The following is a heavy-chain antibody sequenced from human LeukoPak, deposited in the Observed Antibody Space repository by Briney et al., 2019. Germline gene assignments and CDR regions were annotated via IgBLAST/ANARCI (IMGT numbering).Heavy chain of an antibody. J-gene: IGHJ4*02. CDR2: ISYDGSNK. Sequence: GGSLRLSCAASGFTFSSYAMHWVRQAPGKGLEWVAVISYDGSNKYYAVSVKGRYTISRDNSKNTLYLQMNSLRAEDTAVYYCARLARPSDYWGQGTLVTVSS. D-gene: IGHD6-6*01. CDR1: GFTFSSYA. CDR3: ARLARPSDY. V-gene: IGHV3-30*01.